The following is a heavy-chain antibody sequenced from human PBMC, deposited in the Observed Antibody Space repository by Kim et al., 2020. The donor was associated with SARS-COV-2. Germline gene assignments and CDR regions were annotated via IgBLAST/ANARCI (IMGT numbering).Heavy chain of an antibody. CDR2: IYYSGST. D-gene: IGHD2-2*01. CDR1: GGSISSSSYY. V-gene: IGHV4-39*07. J-gene: IGHJ6*02. Sequence: SETLSLTCTVSGGSISSSSYYWGWIRQPPGKGLEWIGSIYYSGSTYYNPSLKSRVTISVDTSKNQFSLKLSSVTAADTAVYYCARDLRDIVVVPAARGVSYGMDVWGQGTTVTVSS. CDR3: ARDLRDIVVVPAARGVSYGMDV.